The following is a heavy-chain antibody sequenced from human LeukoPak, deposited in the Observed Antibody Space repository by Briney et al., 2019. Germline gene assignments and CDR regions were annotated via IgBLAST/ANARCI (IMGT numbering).Heavy chain of an antibody. V-gene: IGHV3-21*01. D-gene: IGHD2-2*01. CDR1: GFTFSSYS. J-gene: IGHJ4*02. Sequence: GGSLRLSCAASGFTFSSYSMNWVRQAPGKGLEWVSSISSSSSYLYYADSVKGRFTISRDNAKNSLYLQMNSLRAEDTAVYYCARHLFDIVVVPALDYWGQGTLVTASS. CDR2: ISSSSSYL. CDR3: ARHLFDIVVVPALDY.